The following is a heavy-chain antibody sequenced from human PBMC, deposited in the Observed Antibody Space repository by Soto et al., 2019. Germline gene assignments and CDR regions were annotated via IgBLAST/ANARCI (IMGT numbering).Heavy chain of an antibody. V-gene: IGHV1-69*13. Sequence: SVKVSCEASVGTLSYYAVSWVRQARGQGLEWMGGIMPTVDSANYAQKFQGRLTITADESTSTANMELSSLTSDDTAIYYCAVAAVREILTEQSSGMAAWGQGTTVTVSS. J-gene: IGHJ6*02. CDR3: AVAAVREILTEQSSGMAA. D-gene: IGHD3-10*01. CDR1: VGTLSYYA. CDR2: IMPTVDSA.